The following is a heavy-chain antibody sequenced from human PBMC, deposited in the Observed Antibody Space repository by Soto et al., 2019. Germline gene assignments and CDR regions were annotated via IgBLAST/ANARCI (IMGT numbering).Heavy chain of an antibody. CDR2: VGTGGTA. CDR3: ARDKQLDYDFWSGYPYYYGMDV. V-gene: IGHV3-23*01. Sequence: PGGSLRLSCAASGFTFSSYAMSWVRQAPGKGLEWVSAVGTGGTAYYADSVKGRFTISRDNSKNTLYLQMNSLRAEDTAVYYCARDKQLDYDFWSGYPYYYGMDVWGQGTTVTVSS. CDR1: GFTFSSYA. D-gene: IGHD3-3*01. J-gene: IGHJ6*02.